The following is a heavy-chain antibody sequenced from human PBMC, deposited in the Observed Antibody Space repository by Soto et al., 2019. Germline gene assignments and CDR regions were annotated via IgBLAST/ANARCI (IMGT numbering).Heavy chain of an antibody. J-gene: IGHJ3*02. CDR3: ARAAGGGYCSGGSCYSPAFEI. D-gene: IGHD2-15*01. V-gene: IGHV4-38-2*01. CDR1: GYSISSGYY. CDR2: IYHSGST. Sequence: XETLSLTCAVSGYSISSGYYWGWIRQPPGNGLEWIGSIYHSGSTYYNPSLKSRVTISVDTSKNQFSLKLSSVTAADTAVYYCARAAGGGYCSGGSCYSPAFEIWGQGTMVTVSS.